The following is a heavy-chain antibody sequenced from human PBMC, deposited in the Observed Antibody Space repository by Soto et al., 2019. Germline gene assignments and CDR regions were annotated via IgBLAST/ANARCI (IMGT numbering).Heavy chain of an antibody. CDR1: GFTFDDYA. CDR2: ISWNSGSI. Sequence: GGSLRLSCAASGFTFDDYAMHWVRQAPGKGLEWVSGISWNSGSIGYADSVKGRFTISRDNAKNSLYLQMNSLRAEDTALYYCAKDIRGAYYSSGWGTLRGDAFDIWGQGTMVTVSS. D-gene: IGHD6-19*01. V-gene: IGHV3-9*01. CDR3: AKDIRGAYYSSGWGTLRGDAFDI. J-gene: IGHJ3*02.